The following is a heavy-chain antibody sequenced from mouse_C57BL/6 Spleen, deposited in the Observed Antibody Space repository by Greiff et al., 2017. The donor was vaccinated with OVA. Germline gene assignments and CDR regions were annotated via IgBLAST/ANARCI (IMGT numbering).Heavy chain of an antibody. Sequence: QVQLQQSGAELARPGASVKLSCKASGYTFTSYGISWVKQRTGQGLEWIGEIYPRSGNTYYNEKFKGKATLTADKSSSTAYMELRSLTSVDSAVYFCARYDDNRILYCAMDYWGQGTSVTVSS. D-gene: IGHD1-3*01. V-gene: IGHV1-81*01. CDR3: ARYDDNRILYCAMDY. CDR1: GYTFTSYG. J-gene: IGHJ4*01. CDR2: IYPRSGNT.